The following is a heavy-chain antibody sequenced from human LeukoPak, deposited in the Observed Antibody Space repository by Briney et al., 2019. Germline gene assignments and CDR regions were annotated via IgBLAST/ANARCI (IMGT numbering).Heavy chain of an antibody. Sequence: ASVKVSCKASGYTFTNYGISWVRQAPGQGLEWMGWISAYNDNTNYAQKFQGRVTMTTDTSTSTAYMELRSLRSDDTAVYYSAREWGSNGETNWSDPWGQGTLVTVSS. CDR1: GYTFTNYG. CDR3: AREWGSNGETNWSDP. J-gene: IGHJ5*02. CDR2: ISAYNDNT. V-gene: IGHV1-18*01. D-gene: IGHD3-10*01.